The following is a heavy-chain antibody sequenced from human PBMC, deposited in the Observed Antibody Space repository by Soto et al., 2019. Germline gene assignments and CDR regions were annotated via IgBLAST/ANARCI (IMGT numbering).Heavy chain of an antibody. D-gene: IGHD3-3*01. CDR3: ERDVGGHGAVDTTGWFDP. V-gene: IGHV1-46*02. CDR1: GYTFKSFY. Sequence: QVQLVQSGSEVKKPGAAVKGSCTASGYTFKSFYMHWGRQAPGQGLAWIGMINPNDGCVSFAQKFQDRVTFTTASPMSKVYMDMRSMRRADTSGCFCERDVGGHGAVDTTGWFDPWGQGHLVSVPS. J-gene: IGHJ5*02. CDR2: INPNDGCV.